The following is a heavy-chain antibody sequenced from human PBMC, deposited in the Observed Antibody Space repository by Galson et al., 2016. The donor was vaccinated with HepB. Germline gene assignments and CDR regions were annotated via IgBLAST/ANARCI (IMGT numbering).Heavy chain of an antibody. J-gene: IGHJ6*02. CDR1: GFTFNSYA. CDR2: ISGSGGNT. V-gene: IGHV3-23*01. Sequence: SLRLSCAASGFTFNSYAMSWVRQAPGKGLEWVSAISGSGGNTYYADSVKGRFTISRDNSKNTLYLHMNSLRAEDTAVYYCAKSTMVQGGFYYYGMDVWGQGTMVTVSS. D-gene: IGHD3-10*01. CDR3: AKSTMVQGGFYYYGMDV.